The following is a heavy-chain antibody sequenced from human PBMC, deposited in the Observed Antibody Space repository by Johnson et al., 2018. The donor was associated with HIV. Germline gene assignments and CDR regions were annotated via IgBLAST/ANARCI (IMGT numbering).Heavy chain of an antibody. V-gene: IGHV3-30-3*01. CDR2: ISDDGNNK. CDR3: ARPRTGSDAFDI. CDR1: GFRFSTYA. J-gene: IGHJ3*02. Sequence: QVQLVESGGGVVQPGRSLRLSCAASGFRFSTYALHWVRQTPGKGLEWVALISDDGNNKYYADSVKGRFTISRDNSKNTLYLQMNSLRAEDTAVYYCARPRTGSDAFDIWGQGTMVTVSS. D-gene: IGHD7-27*01.